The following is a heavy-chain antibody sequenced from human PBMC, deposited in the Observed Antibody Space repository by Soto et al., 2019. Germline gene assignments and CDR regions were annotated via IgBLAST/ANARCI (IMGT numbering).Heavy chain of an antibody. CDR1: GYTFTGYY. D-gene: IGHD1-26*01. V-gene: IGHV1-2*04. J-gene: IGHJ6*02. CDR3: ARGEDPKYYYYGMDV. Sequence: ASVKVSCKASGYTFTGYYMHWVRQAPGQGLEWMGWINPNSGGTNYAQKFQGWVTMTRDTSISTAYMELSRLRSDDTAVYYCARGEDPKYYYYGMDVWGQGTTVTVSS. CDR2: INPNSGGT.